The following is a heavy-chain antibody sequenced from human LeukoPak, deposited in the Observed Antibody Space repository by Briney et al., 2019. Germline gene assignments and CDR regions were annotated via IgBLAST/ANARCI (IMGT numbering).Heavy chain of an antibody. CDR2: IYYSGST. D-gene: IGHD3-9*01. CDR3: ARDYRYYDILTGYRDDAFDI. J-gene: IGHJ3*02. V-gene: IGHV4-59*01. Sequence: SETLSLTCTVSGGSISSYYWSWIRQPPGKGLEWIGYIYYSGSTNYKPSLKSRVTISVDTSKNQFSLKLSSVTAADTAVYYCARDYRYYDILTGYRDDAFDIWGQGTMVTVSS. CDR1: GGSISSYY.